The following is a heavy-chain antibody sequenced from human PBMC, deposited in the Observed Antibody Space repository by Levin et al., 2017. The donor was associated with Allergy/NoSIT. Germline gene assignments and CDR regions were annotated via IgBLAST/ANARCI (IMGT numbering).Heavy chain of an antibody. Sequence: PSETLSLTCTVSGGSISSINNYWGWFRQPPGKGLECIGSIYYAGSAYYNPSLKSRVTISVDTSKNQFSLKLNSVTAADTAVYYCANLGSGYAPADYWGLGTLVTVSS. V-gene: IGHV4-39*01. CDR3: ANLGSGYAPADY. D-gene: IGHD5-12*01. CDR1: GGSISSINNY. CDR2: IYYAGSA. J-gene: IGHJ4*02.